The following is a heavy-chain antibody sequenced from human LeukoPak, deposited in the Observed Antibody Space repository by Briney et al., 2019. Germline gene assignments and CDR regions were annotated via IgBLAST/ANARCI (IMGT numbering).Heavy chain of an antibody. CDR3: AKDFTGYASTWDIEY. V-gene: IGHV3-30*18. J-gene: IGHJ4*02. CDR2: TSQSGASK. Sequence: PGGSLRLSCAASGFTFRSYSMNWVRQAPGKGLEWVAVTSQSGASKHCIDSVKGRFTISRDNSENTLYLHMSSLRPEDTAVYYCAKDFTGYASTWDIEYWGQGILVTVSS. CDR1: GFTFRSYS. D-gene: IGHD5-18*01.